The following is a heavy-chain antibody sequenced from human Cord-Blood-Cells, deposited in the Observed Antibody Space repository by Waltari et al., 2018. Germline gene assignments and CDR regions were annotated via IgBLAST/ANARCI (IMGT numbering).Heavy chain of an antibody. CDR1: GGTFICYA. V-gene: IGHV1-69*01. D-gene: IGHD2-15*01. CDR2: IIPIFGTA. Sequence: QVQLVQSGAEVKKPGCPVKVSGQASGGTFICYAISWVRQPPGQGLEWSGGIIPIFGTANYAQKFQGRVTITADESTSTAYMELSSLRSEDTAVYYCASVGRYCSGGSCYFDYWGQGTLVTVSS. J-gene: IGHJ4*02. CDR3: ASVGRYCSGGSCYFDY.